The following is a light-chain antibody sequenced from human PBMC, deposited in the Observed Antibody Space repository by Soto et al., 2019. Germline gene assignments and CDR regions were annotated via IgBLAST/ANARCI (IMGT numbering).Light chain of an antibody. CDR1: NFNIGSNS. CDR3: AAWDDSLNGVV. V-gene: IGLV1-44*01. CDR2: GNN. Sequence: QSVLSQAPSASGTPGQGVTISCSGSNFNIGSNSVNWYQQLPRTSPKLIIFGNNQRPSGVPDRFSGSKSGTSASLAISGLQSEDEADYYCAAWDDSLNGVVFGGGTKVTVL. J-gene: IGLJ3*02.